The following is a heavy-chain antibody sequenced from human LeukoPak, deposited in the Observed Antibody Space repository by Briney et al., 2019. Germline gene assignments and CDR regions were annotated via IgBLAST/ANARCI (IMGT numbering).Heavy chain of an antibody. D-gene: IGHD1-26*01. CDR2: INPKTGVT. V-gene: IGHV1-2*02. CDR3: ARDLARYSPYLDY. Sequence: ASVKVSCKASGYTFTAYYLHWVRQAPGHGLEWMGWINPKTGVTKYAQNFQGRVTMTRDTSISTAYMEVSRLRSDDTAVFYCARDLARYSPYLDYGAQGTLVTVSS. CDR1: GYTFTAYY. J-gene: IGHJ4*02.